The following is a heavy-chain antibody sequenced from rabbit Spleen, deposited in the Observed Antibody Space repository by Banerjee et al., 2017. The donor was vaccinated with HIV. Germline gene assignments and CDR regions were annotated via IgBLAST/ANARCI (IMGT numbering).Heavy chain of an antibody. CDR2: IYGEVIGST. J-gene: IGHJ4*01. CDR1: GFSFNTDYY. V-gene: IGHV1S45*01. D-gene: IGHD2-1*01. CDR3: ARGSATMTMVITGFYFTL. Sequence: QQHLEESGGGLVKPGGTLTLTCTASGFSFNTDYYVCWVRQAPGKGLESIACIYGEVIGSTYYATWAKGRFTISETSSTTVTLQMTSLTAADTATYFCARGSATMTMVITGFYFTLWGPGTLVTVS.